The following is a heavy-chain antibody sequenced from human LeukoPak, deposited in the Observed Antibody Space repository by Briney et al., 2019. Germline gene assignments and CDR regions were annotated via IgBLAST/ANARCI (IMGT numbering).Heavy chain of an antibody. CDR3: ARDMRGNYGSGSYYST. V-gene: IGHV1-69*05. J-gene: IGHJ5*02. CDR1: GGTFSSYA. D-gene: IGHD3-10*01. Sequence: SVKVSCKTSGGTFSSYAISWVRQAPGQGLEWMGGIIPIFGTANYAQKFQGRVTITTDESTSTAYMELSSLRSEDTAVYYCARDMRGNYGSGSYYSTWGQGTLVTVSS. CDR2: IIPIFGTA.